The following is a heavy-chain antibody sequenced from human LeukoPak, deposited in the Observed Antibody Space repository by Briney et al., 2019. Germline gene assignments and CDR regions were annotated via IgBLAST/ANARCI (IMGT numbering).Heavy chain of an antibody. V-gene: IGHV1-18*01. Sequence: ASVKVSCKASGYTFTSYGISWVRQAPGQGLEWMGWISAYNGNTNYAQKLQGRVTMTTDTSTSTAYMELRSLRSDDTAVYYCARVPFVGSSWYNWFDPWGQGTLVTVSS. J-gene: IGHJ5*02. CDR1: GYTFTSYG. CDR2: ISAYNGNT. CDR3: ARVPFVGSSWYNWFDP. D-gene: IGHD6-13*01.